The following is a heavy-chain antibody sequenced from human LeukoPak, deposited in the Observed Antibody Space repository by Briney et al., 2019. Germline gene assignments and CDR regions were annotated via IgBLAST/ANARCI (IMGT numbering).Heavy chain of an antibody. V-gene: IGHV1-46*01. CDR1: VYSFTMYY. Sequence: ASVTVSSTASVYSFTMYYMHWVRQAPGQGLEWMGIINPSGSRSYGKQFQGRVNMTRDTSTRTVYMELSSLRSEDTGVYYCARDEGLDYWGQGTLVTVSS. D-gene: IGHD5-12*01. CDR2: INPSGSR. CDR3: ARDEGLDY. J-gene: IGHJ4*02.